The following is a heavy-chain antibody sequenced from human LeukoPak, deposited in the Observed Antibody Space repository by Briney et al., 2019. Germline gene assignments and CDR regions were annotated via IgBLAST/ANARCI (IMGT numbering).Heavy chain of an antibody. Sequence: GGSLRLSCAAPGFTFKLYWTHWVRQVPGKRPVWVSRINDDGSDTIYADSVRGRFTISRDDAKNTVYLQMNNLRAEDTAVYYCVRGGPSTWSWGQGTLVTVSS. CDR3: VRGGPSTWS. CDR1: GFTFKLYW. D-gene: IGHD2-15*01. CDR2: INDDGSDT. J-gene: IGHJ5*02. V-gene: IGHV3-74*01.